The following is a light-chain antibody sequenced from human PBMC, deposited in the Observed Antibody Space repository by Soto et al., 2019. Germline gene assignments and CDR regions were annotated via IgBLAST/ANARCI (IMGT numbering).Light chain of an antibody. CDR3: MQTIQVPSIA. Sequence: EIVMTQSPLSLFATTGQPASISCKSSQSLLHSNGKTYLYWYVQKSGQPPKLRIYEVSNRFSGVTGRFIGSGAGTDCTLKISRVEAEDVGVYYCMQTIQVPSIAFGQGTRLESK. CDR1: QSLLHSNGKTY. CDR2: EVS. J-gene: IGKJ5*01. V-gene: IGKV2D-29*01.